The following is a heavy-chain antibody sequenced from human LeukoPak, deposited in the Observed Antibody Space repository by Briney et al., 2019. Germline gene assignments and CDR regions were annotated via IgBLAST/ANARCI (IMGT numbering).Heavy chain of an antibody. J-gene: IGHJ4*02. CDR2: IIPILGIA. D-gene: IGHD3-22*01. CDR1: GGTFSSYA. CDR3: ARDRLPAYYYDSSGYSGY. Sequence: SVKVSCKASGGTFSSYAISWVRQAPGQGLEWMGRIIPILGIANYAQKFQGRVTITADKSTSTAYMELSSLRSEDTAVYYCARDRLPAYYYDSSGYSGYWGQGTLVTVSS. V-gene: IGHV1-69*04.